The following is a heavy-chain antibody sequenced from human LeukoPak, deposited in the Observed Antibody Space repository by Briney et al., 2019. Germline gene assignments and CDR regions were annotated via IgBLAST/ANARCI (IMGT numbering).Heavy chain of an antibody. J-gene: IGHJ4*02. CDR3: ARDKRAGETTRIDY. Sequence: PSETLSLTCTVSGGSISSSSGFLWGWIRQPPGKGLEWIVSMSYSGSTDYNPSIKSRVSITVDTSKNQFSLKLSSVTAADTAVYYCARDKRAGETTRIDYWGQGTLVTVSS. CDR1: GGSISSSSGFL. D-gene: IGHD4-17*01. V-gene: IGHV4-39*07. CDR2: MSYSGST.